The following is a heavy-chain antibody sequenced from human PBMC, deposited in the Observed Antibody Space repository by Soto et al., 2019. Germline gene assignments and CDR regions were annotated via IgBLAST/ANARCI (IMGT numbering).Heavy chain of an antibody. CDR3: ARDWDSSGWYYDC. V-gene: IGHV3-30-3*01. Sequence: QVQLVESGGVVVQPGRSLRLSCAASGFTFSSYAMQWVRQAPGKGLEWVAVISYDGSNKYYADSVKGRFTISRDNSKNTLYLQMNSLRPEDTAVYYSARDWDSSGWYYDCWGQGTLVTVSS. J-gene: IGHJ4*02. CDR1: GFTFSSYA. D-gene: IGHD6-19*01. CDR2: ISYDGSNK.